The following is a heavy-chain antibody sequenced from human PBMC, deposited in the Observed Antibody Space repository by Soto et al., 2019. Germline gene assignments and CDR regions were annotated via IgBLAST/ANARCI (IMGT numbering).Heavy chain of an antibody. CDR3: EAEMTFGKLSVV. CDR1: GDTDTNYV. Sequence: SVKVSCKASGDTDTNYVVSWVRQAPGQGLEWMGGIFPKFGTTYSAQKLQDRLTITADESTSTVYMQLSSLRLDNTAVYYCEAEMTFGKLSVVWGQGTTVTVSS. D-gene: IGHD3-16*02. CDR2: IFPKFGTT. V-gene: IGHV1-69*13. J-gene: IGHJ6*02.